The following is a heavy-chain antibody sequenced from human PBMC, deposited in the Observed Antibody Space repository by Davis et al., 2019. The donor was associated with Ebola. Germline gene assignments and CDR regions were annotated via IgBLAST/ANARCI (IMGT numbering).Heavy chain of an antibody. D-gene: IGHD3-10*01. Sequence: PGGSLRLSCAASGFTFSDYYMSWIRQAPGKGLEWVSYISSSGSTIYYADSVKGRFTISRDNAKNSLYLQMNSLRAEDTAVYYCARVMVQGVIGFWFDPWGQGTLVTVSS. J-gene: IGHJ5*02. CDR3: ARVMVQGVIGFWFDP. V-gene: IGHV3-11*01. CDR2: ISSSGSTI. CDR1: GFTFSDYY.